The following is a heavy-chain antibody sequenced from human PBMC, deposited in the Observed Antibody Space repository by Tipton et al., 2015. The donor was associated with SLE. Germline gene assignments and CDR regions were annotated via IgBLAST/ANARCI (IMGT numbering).Heavy chain of an antibody. CDR1: GGSISSYY. D-gene: IGHD3-22*01. CDR3: AIPMDNSGRFYAFDI. CDR2: IYYSGST. J-gene: IGHJ3*02. V-gene: IGHV4-59*01. Sequence: LRLSCTVSGGSISSYYWSRIRQPPGKGLEWIGYIYYSGSTNYNPSLKSRVTISVDTSKNQFSLKLSSVTAADTAVYYCAIPMDNSGRFYAFDIWGQGTMVTVSS.